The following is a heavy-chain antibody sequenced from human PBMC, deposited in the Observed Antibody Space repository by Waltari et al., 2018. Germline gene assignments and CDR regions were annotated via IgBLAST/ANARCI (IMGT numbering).Heavy chain of an antibody. V-gene: IGHV4-61*09. J-gene: IGHJ3*02. CDR1: GGSISSGRYY. Sequence: QVQLQESGPGLVKPSQTLSLTCTVSGGSISSGRYYWSWIRQPAGKGLEWIGYIYTSGSTNYNPSLKSRVTISVDTSKNQFSLKLSSVTAADTAVYYCASEAFDIWGQGTMVTVSS. CDR2: IYTSGST. CDR3: ASEAFDI.